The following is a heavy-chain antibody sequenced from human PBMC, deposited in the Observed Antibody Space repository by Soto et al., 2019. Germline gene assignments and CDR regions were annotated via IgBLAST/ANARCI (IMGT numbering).Heavy chain of an antibody. Sequence: SGGSRRLSCAASGFTFSDYYMSWIRQAPGKGLEWVSYISSSGSTIYYADSVKGRFTISRDNAKNSLYLQMNSLRAEDTAVYYCARDSAFWSGSSDYWGQGTLVTVS. V-gene: IGHV3-11*01. CDR2: ISSSGSTI. CDR1: GFTFSDYY. CDR3: ARDSAFWSGSSDY. D-gene: IGHD3-3*01. J-gene: IGHJ4*02.